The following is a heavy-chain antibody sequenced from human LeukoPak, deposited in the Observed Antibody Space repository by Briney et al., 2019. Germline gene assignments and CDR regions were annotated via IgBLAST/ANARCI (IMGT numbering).Heavy chain of an antibody. Sequence: PSETLSLTCAVYGGSFSDYYWTWIRQPPGKGLEWIGEISPNNNPSLKSRVSISFDTSKNQFSLKLTSVTAADTAVYYCARYRYCSSTSCHTSAFDIWGQGTMVTVSS. D-gene: IGHD2-2*02. V-gene: IGHV4-34*01. J-gene: IGHJ3*02. CDR1: GGSFSDYY. CDR3: ARYRYCSSTSCHTSAFDI. CDR2: ISP.